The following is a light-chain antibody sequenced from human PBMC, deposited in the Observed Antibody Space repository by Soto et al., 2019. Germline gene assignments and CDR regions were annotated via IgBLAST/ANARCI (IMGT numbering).Light chain of an antibody. CDR1: KLGDKY. Sequence: SYELTQPPSVSVSPGQTASITCSGDKLGDKYACWYQQKPGQSPVLVIYQDSKRPSGIPERFSGSNSGNTATLTIRGTQAKGEGELYLQAWDSSTEGVFGGGTKLTVL. J-gene: IGLJ2*01. V-gene: IGLV3-1*01. CDR3: QAWDSSTEGV. CDR2: QDS.